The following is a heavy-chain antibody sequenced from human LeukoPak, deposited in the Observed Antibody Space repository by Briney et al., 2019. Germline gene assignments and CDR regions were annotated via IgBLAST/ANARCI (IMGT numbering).Heavy chain of an antibody. Sequence: PGGSLRLSCSASGFTFSGYAMHWVRQAPGKGLEYVSGIPSNGGTTYYADSVKGRFTISRDNSKNTLYLQMNSLRAEDTAVYYCARVLGGYSGYGDYWGQGTLVTVSS. CDR3: ARVLGGYSGYGDY. V-gene: IGHV3-64*04. D-gene: IGHD5-12*01. J-gene: IGHJ4*02. CDR1: GFTFSGYA. CDR2: IPSNGGTT.